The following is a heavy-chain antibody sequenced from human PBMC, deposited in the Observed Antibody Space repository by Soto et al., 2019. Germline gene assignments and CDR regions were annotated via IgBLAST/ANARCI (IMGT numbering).Heavy chain of an antibody. CDR3: ATPVTRLIAFDL. Sequence: LRLSCVASGFTVSSHYMTWVRQTPGKGLEWVSIIYASDSTFYADSVKGRFTISRDNSKNTVYLQLNSLRAEDTAVYYCATPVTRLIAFDLWGQGTMVTVSS. CDR1: GFTVSSHY. V-gene: IGHV3-53*01. CDR2: IYASDST. D-gene: IGHD4-17*01. J-gene: IGHJ3*01.